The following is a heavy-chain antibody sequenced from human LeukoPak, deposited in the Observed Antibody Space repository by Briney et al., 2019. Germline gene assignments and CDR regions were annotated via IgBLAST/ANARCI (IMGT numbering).Heavy chain of an antibody. J-gene: IGHJ4*02. CDR1: GFTFSSYW. Sequence: PGGSLRLSCAASGFTFSSYWTSWVRQAPGKGLEWVANIKYDEIEKYHEDSVKGRFTISRDNAKNSIYLQMNSLRVEDTAVYYCARDTGALVTHFDYWGQGTLVTVSS. D-gene: IGHD5-18*01. V-gene: IGHV3-7*03. CDR2: IKYDEIEK. CDR3: ARDTGALVTHFDY.